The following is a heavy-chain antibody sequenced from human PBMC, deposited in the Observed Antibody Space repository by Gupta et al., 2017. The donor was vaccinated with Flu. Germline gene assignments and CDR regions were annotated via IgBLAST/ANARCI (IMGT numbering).Heavy chain of an antibody. V-gene: IGHV3-33*01. J-gene: IGHJ4*02. Sequence: HWVRQAPGKGLEWVAVIWYDGSNKYYADSVKGRFAISRDNSKNTLFLEMKSLRAEDTAVYYCARDRAEGCGGDCFSNYFDYWGQGTPVTVSS. D-gene: IGHD2-21*02. CDR2: IWYDGSNK. CDR3: ARDRAEGCGGDCFSNYFDY.